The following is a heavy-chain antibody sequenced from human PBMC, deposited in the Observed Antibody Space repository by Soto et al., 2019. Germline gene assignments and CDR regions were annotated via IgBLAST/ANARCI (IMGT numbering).Heavy chain of an antibody. J-gene: IGHJ6*03. CDR3: ARAIMVRGVRICSYYYYLDV. CDR1: GFTFSDYY. CDR2: ISTSGSTI. V-gene: IGHV3-11*01. Sequence: QVQLVESGGDLVKPGGSLRLSCAASGFTFSDYYMTWIRQAPGEGLEWVSYISTSGSTIYSADSVKGRFTISRDNTKNSLFLELNSLRAEDTAVYYCARAIMVRGVRICSYYYYLDVWGKGTTVTVSS. D-gene: IGHD3-10*01.